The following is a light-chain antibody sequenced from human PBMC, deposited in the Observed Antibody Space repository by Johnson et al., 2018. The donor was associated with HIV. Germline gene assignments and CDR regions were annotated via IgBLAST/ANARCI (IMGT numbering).Light chain of an antibody. CDR3: ATWDSSLSTYV. J-gene: IGLJ1*01. CDR1: SSDMGNYA. Sequence: QSVLTQPPSVSAAPGQTVTISCSGSSSDMGNYAVSWYQQLPGTAPKLLIYENNKRPSGIPDRFSGSKSGTSATLGITGLQTGDEADYCCATWDSSLSTYVFGTGTKVTVL. CDR2: ENN. V-gene: IGLV1-51*02.